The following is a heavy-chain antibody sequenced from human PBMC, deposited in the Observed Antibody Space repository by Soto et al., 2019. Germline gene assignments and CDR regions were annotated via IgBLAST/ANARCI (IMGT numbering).Heavy chain of an antibody. D-gene: IGHD2-2*01. J-gene: IGHJ3*02. Sequence: QVQLVESGGGVVQPGRSLRLSCAASGFTFSSYGMHWVRQAPGKGLEWVAVIWYDGSNKYYADSVKGRFTISRDNSKNSLYLQMNSLRAEDTAVYYCARVGLVPRGAFDIWGQGTMVTFSS. CDR2: IWYDGSNK. V-gene: IGHV3-33*01. CDR3: ARVGLVPRGAFDI. CDR1: GFTFSSYG.